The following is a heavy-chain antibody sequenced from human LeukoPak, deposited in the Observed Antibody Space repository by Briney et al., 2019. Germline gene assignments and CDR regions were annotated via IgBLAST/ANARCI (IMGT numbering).Heavy chain of an antibody. CDR3: ARVVTGRGFDY. V-gene: IGHV4-34*01. Sequence: PSETLSLTCAVYGGSFSGYYWSWIRQPPGKGLEWIGEINHSGGTNYNPSLKSRVTISVDTSKNQFSLKLSSVTAADTAVYYCARVVTGRGFDYWGQGTLVTVSS. D-gene: IGHD1-20*01. CDR1: GGSFSGYY. J-gene: IGHJ4*02. CDR2: INHSGGT.